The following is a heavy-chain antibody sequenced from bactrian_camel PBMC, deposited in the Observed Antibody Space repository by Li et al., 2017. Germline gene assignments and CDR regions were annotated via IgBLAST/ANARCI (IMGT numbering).Heavy chain of an antibody. CDR3: AEDAVGRSGSAHWDPARYNL. V-gene: IGHV3S31*01. CDR2: IDSEGSRG. D-gene: IGHD1*01. CDR1: GLTSSTYC. J-gene: IGHJ4*01. Sequence: DVQLVESGGGSVLVGESLKLSCAVSGLTSSTYCLGWFIQAPGKVGDGVAAIDSEGSRGCAGSVKGRFTISEDKETRTVTLQMNSLKEEDTAIYYCAEDAVGRSGSAHWDPARYNLWGQGTQVTVS.